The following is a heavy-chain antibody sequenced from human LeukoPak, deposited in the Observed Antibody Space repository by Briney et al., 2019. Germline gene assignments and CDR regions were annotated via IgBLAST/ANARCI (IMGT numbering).Heavy chain of an antibody. J-gene: IGHJ2*01. Sequence: SETLSLTCTVSGGSISHYFWSWIRQPPGKALEWIGYIYYSGSTNYNPSLKSRVTISVDPSKNQFSLKLNSVTAADTAVYYCAKTVAGYWYFDLWGRGALVTVSS. D-gene: IGHD6-19*01. CDR3: AKTVAGYWYFDL. CDR1: GGSISHYF. V-gene: IGHV4-59*08. CDR2: IYYSGST.